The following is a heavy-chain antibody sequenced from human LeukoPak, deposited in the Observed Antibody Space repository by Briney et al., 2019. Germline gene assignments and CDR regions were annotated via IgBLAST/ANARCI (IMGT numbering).Heavy chain of an antibody. V-gene: IGHV4-59*08. CDR3: ARLGHQGFDY. Sequence: SETLSLTCTVSGDSVSTYYWNWIRQPPGEGLEWIGYIYYSGSTNYNPSLKSRVTISVDTSKDQLSLKLSSVTAADTAVYYCARLGHQGFDYWGQGTLVTVSS. CDR2: IYYSGST. J-gene: IGHJ4*02. CDR1: GDSVSTYY. D-gene: IGHD1-26*01.